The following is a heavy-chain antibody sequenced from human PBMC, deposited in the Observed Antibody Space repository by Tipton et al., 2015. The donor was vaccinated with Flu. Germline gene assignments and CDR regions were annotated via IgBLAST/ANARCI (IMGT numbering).Heavy chain of an antibody. V-gene: IGHV4-4*08. CDR2: IYNSKYT. Sequence: TLSLTCTVSGGSIGSYYWNWIRQPPGKGLEWIGYIYNSKYTKYNPSLESRVTISVDTSRKQFSLQLWSVTAADTAVYYCARCFVGYPHIYWGQGRLVTVSS. J-gene: IGHJ4*02. D-gene: IGHD5-18*01. CDR3: ARCFVGYPHIY. CDR1: GGSIGSYY.